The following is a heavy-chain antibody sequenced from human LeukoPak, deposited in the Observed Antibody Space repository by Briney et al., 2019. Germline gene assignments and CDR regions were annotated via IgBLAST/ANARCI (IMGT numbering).Heavy chain of an antibody. Sequence: SETLSLTCTVSGGSISSYYRVWLRQPPAKGLAWIGYIYYSGSTHYNPSLKSRVTIPVDTSNNQFSLKLSSVSAADTAVYYCARAYYGSGSQPTYYYYYYYMDVWGKGTTVTVSS. V-gene: IGHV4-59*08. CDR3: ARAYYGSGSQPTYYYYYYYMDV. CDR1: GGSISSYY. CDR2: IYYSGST. J-gene: IGHJ6*03. D-gene: IGHD3-10*01.